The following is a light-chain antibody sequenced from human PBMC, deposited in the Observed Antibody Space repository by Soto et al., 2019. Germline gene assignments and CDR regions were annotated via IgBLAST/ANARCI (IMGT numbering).Light chain of an antibody. Sequence: EIVMTQSPATLSVSPEERATLSCRASQSVSSNLAWYQQKPGQAPRLLIYGASTRATGIPARFSGSGSGTEFTLTFSSLQSEDFAVYYCQPYNNWPPYTFGQGTKLEIK. J-gene: IGKJ2*01. CDR2: GAS. V-gene: IGKV3-15*01. CDR1: QSVSSN. CDR3: QPYNNWPPYT.